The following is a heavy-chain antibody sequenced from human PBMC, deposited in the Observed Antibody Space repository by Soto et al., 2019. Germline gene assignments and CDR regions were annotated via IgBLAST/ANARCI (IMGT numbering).Heavy chain of an antibody. D-gene: IGHD6-13*01. V-gene: IGHV3-33*01. CDR2: IWYDGSNK. CDR3: ASWKWRRSWTNYYYGMDV. CDR1: GFTFSSHG. J-gene: IGHJ6*02. Sequence: HPGGSLRLSCAASGFTFSSHGMHWVRQAPGKGLEWVAVIWYDGSNKYYADSVKGRFTISRDNSKNTLYLQMNSLRAEDTAVYYCASWKWRRSWTNYYYGMDVWGQGTTVTV.